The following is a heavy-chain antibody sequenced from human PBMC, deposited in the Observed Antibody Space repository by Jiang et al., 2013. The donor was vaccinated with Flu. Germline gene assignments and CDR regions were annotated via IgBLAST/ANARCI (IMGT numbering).Heavy chain of an antibody. CDR1: GGSISSSSYY. D-gene: IGHD5-18*01. Sequence: GSGLVKPSETLSLTCTVSGGSISSSSYYWGWIRQPPGKGLEWIGSIYYSGSTYYNPSLKSRVTISVDTSKNQFSLKLSSVTAADTAVYYCARHFTSSQLWLRSPDYYYYGMDVVGPRDHGSPSP. V-gene: IGHV4-39*01. CDR2: IYYSGST. CDR3: ARHFTSSQLWLRSPDYYYYGMDV. J-gene: IGHJ6*02.